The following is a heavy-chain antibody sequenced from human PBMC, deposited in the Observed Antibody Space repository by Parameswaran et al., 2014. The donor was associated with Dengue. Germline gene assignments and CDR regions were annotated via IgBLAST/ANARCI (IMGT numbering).Heavy chain of an antibody. J-gene: IGHJ5*02. CDR2: ISYDENNR. D-gene: IGHD3-10*01. Sequence: WIRQPPGKGLEWVAVISYDENNRYYVDSVKGRFTISRDNSRNTLYLQMSSLRPEDTAVYYCARGVRRRITMARDLYGELWFDPWGQGALVTVSS. CDR3: ARGVRRRITMARDLYGELWFDP. V-gene: IGHV3-30*04.